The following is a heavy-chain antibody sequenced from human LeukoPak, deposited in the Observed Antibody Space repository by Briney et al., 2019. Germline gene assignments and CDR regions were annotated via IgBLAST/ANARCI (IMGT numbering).Heavy chain of an antibody. D-gene: IGHD6-19*01. CDR2: ISSSGSTM. V-gene: IGHV3-11*01. J-gene: IGHJ6*02. Sequence: GGSLRLSCAASGFTFSDYYMSWIRQAPGKGLEWVSYISSSGSTMYYADSVKGRFTISRDNAKNSLYLQMNSLRAEDTAVYYCARDPKEEQWLDYYYYGMDVWAKGPRSPSP. CDR3: ARDPKEEQWLDYYYYGMDV. CDR1: GFTFSDYY.